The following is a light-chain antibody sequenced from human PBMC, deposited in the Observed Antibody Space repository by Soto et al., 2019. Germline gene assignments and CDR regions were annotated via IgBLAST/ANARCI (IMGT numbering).Light chain of an antibody. Sequence: DIQMTQSPATLSSSVGDRVTITCRASQSISSWLAWYQQKPGKAPKLLIYKASSLESGVPSRFSGSGSGTDFNLTISSLQPDDFATYYCQQYNSYPWTFGQGTKVEIK. J-gene: IGKJ1*01. CDR1: QSISSW. V-gene: IGKV1-5*03. CDR3: QQYNSYPWT. CDR2: KAS.